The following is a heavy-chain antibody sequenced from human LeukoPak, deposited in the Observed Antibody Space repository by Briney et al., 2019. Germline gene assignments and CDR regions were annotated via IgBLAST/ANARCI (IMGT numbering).Heavy chain of an antibody. V-gene: IGHV1-8*01. Sequence: ATVKVSCKASGYTVITYDISWVRQATGQGLEWMGWMNPNSGNTGYAQKFQGRVTMTRNTSISTAYMELSSLRSEDTAVYYCARDSSGWYHWFDPWGQGTLVTVSS. D-gene: IGHD6-19*01. J-gene: IGHJ5*02. CDR1: GYTVITYD. CDR3: ARDSSGWYHWFDP. CDR2: MNPNSGNT.